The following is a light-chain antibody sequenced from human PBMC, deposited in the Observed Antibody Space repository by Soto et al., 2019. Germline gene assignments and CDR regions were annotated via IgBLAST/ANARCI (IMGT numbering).Light chain of an antibody. J-gene: IGLJ2*01. Sequence: QSGLTQPPSVSAAAGQKVTISCSGSNSNIGKNFVSWYQQFPGTAPKLLIQDNSKRHSGVPDRFSGSKSDTSATLAITGPRTGDEADYYWGTWATGLIADVFGGGTKLTFL. CDR2: DNS. V-gene: IGLV1-51*01. CDR1: NSNIGKNF. CDR3: GTWATGLIADV.